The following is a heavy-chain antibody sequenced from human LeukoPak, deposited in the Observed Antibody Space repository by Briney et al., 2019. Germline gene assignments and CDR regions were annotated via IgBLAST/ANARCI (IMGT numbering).Heavy chain of an antibody. CDR2: IYYSGST. J-gene: IGHJ3*02. D-gene: IGHD1-26*01. V-gene: IGHV4-59*01. Sequence: KASETLSLTCTVSGGSISGYYWSWIRQPPGKGLERIGYIYYSGSTSYNPSLKSRVTISVDTSKNQFSLKLSSVTAADTAVYYCAREGARWEPSFSAFDIWGQGTMVTVSS. CDR1: GGSISGYY. CDR3: AREGARWEPSFSAFDI.